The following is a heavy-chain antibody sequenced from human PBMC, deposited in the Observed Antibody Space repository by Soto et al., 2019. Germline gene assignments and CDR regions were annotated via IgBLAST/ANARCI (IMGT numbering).Heavy chain of an antibody. CDR2: IIPIFGTA. Sequence: QVQLVQSGAEVKKPGSSVKVSCKASGGTFSSYAISWVRQAPGQGLEWMGGIIPIFGTANYAQKFQGRVRITADESTGTAYMALSSVRSADTAVYYCAIDLIAAAGTVWFDPWGQGTLVTVSS. D-gene: IGHD6-13*01. J-gene: IGHJ5*02. CDR1: GGTFSSYA. CDR3: AIDLIAAAGTVWFDP. V-gene: IGHV1-69*01.